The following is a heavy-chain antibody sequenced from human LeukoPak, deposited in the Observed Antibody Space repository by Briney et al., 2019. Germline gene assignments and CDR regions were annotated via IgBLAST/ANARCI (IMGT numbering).Heavy chain of an antibody. Sequence: SETLSLTCTVSGGSISSGSYYWSWIRQPPGKGLEWIGEINHSGSTNYNPSLKSRVTISVDTSKNQFSLKLSSVTAADTAVYYCASDFDYWGQGTLVTVSS. J-gene: IGHJ4*02. CDR1: GGSISSGSYY. CDR2: INHSGST. CDR3: ASDFDY. V-gene: IGHV4-39*01.